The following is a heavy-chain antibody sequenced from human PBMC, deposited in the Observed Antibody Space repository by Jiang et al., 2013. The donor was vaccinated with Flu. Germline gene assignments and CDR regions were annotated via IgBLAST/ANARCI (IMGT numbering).Heavy chain of an antibody. CDR1: GFRFDDYA. V-gene: IGHV3-9*01. CDR3: AKXISVAGVGLDY. Sequence: EVQLVESGGGLVQPGRSLRLSCAASGFRFDDYAMHWVRQAPGKGLEWVSGITWNSGTLGYADSVRGRFTISRDNAKESLFLQMDSLRAEDTAVYYCAKXISVAGVGLDYVGQGTLVHRLL. D-gene: IGHD6-19*01. CDR2: ITWNSGTL. J-gene: IGHJ4*02.